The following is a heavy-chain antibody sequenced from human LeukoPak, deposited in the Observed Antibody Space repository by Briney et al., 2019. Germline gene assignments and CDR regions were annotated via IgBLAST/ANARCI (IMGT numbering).Heavy chain of an antibody. CDR1: GGSISSSSYY. CDR3: ARGCRGSGWTRGAYWFDP. D-gene: IGHD6-19*01. J-gene: IGHJ5*02. V-gene: IGHV4-39*07. Sequence: SETLSLTCTVSGGSISSSSYYWGWIRQPPGKGLEWIGSIYYSGSTYYNPSLKSRVTISVDTSKNQFSLKLSSVTAADTAVYYCARGCRGSGWTRGAYWFDPWGQGTLVTVSS. CDR2: IYYSGST.